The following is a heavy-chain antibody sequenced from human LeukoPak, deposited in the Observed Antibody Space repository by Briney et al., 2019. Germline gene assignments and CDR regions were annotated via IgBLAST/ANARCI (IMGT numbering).Heavy chain of an antibody. Sequence: PSETLSLTCAVYGGSFSGYYWSWIRQPPGKGLEWIGEINHSGSTNYNPSLKSRVTISVDTSKNQFSLKLSFVTAADTAVYYCARVLRYCSSTSCYIPLDYWGQGTLVTVSS. CDR1: GGSFSGYY. J-gene: IGHJ4*02. V-gene: IGHV4-34*01. CDR2: INHSGST. D-gene: IGHD2-2*02. CDR3: ARVLRYCSSTSCYIPLDY.